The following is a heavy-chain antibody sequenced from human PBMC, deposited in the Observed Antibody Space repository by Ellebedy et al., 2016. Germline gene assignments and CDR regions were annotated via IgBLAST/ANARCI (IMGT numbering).Heavy chain of an antibody. CDR2: IYYSGST. CDR1: GGSISSYY. D-gene: IGHD3-9*01. J-gene: IGHJ4*02. V-gene: IGHV4-59*13. Sequence: SETLSLXXTVSGGSISSYYWSWIRQPPGKGLEWIGYIYYSGSTNYNPSLKSRVTISVDTSKNQFSLKLSSVTAADTAVYYCARNYYDILTGYPYDYWGQGTLVTVSS. CDR3: ARNYYDILTGYPYDY.